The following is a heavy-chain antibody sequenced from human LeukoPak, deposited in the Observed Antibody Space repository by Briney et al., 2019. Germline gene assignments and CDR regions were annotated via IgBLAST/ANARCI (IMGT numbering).Heavy chain of an antibody. CDR2: INPNSGGT. J-gene: IGHJ4*02. Sequence: ASVKVSCKSSGYTFTGYYMHWVRQAPGQGLEWMGWINPNSGGTNYAQKFQGRVTMTRDTSISTAYMELSRLRSDDTAVYYCARGPVSRQEGFDYWGQGILVSVSS. CDR3: ARGPVSRQEGFDY. CDR1: GYTFTGYY. V-gene: IGHV1-2*02. D-gene: IGHD2-8*01.